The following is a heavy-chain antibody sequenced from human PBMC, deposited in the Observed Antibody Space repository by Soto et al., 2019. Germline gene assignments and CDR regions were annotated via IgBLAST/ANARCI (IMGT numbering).Heavy chain of an antibody. Sequence: VGSLRLSCAASGFTFSSYGMHWVRQAPGKGLEWVAVISYDGSNKYYADSVKGRSTISRDNSKNTLYLQMSSLRAEDTAVYYCVKDGSSGWPYFYDMDVWGQGTTVTVSS. J-gene: IGHJ6*02. CDR2: ISYDGSNK. CDR1: GFTFSSYG. V-gene: IGHV3-30*18. CDR3: VKDGSSGWPYFYDMDV. D-gene: IGHD6-19*01.